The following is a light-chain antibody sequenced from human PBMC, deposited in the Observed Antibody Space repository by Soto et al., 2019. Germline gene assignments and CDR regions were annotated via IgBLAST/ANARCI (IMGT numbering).Light chain of an antibody. CDR3: QQYNKWPQT. Sequence: EIVLTQFPGTLSLSPGERATLSCRASQSVSIDLAWYQQKPGQAPRLLIYGASTRATDIPPSFTGSGSGTEFTLTISSLQSEDIAVYYCQQYNKWPQTFGQGTKVDIK. J-gene: IGKJ1*01. V-gene: IGKV3-15*01. CDR2: GAS. CDR1: QSVSID.